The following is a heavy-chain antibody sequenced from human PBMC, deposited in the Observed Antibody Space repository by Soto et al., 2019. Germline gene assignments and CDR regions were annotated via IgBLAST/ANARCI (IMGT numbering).Heavy chain of an antibody. CDR1: GFTFSDYT. CDR3: AREWRGSGWYWYFDL. CDR2: ISTRSTTI. J-gene: IGHJ2*01. V-gene: IGHV3-48*02. Sequence: EVQLVESGGGLVQPGGSLRLSCAASGFTFSDYTMNWVRQAPGKGLEWVSHISTRSTTIYYADSVKGRFTISRDNAKNSHYLQMNDLRDDDTAVYYCAREWRGSGWYWYFDLWGRDTLVTVSS. D-gene: IGHD6-19*01.